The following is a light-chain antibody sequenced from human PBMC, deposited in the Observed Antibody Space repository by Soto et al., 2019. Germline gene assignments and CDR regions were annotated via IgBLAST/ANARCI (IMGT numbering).Light chain of an antibody. CDR2: KAS. V-gene: IGKV1-5*03. Sequence: DIQMTQSPSSLSASVGDRATITCRASQSISSYLNWYQQKPGKAPKLLIYKASSLESGVPSRFSGSGSGTEFALTISSLQPDDFATYYCLQYETYWTFGQGTKVDI. CDR3: LQYETYWT. CDR1: QSISSY. J-gene: IGKJ1*01.